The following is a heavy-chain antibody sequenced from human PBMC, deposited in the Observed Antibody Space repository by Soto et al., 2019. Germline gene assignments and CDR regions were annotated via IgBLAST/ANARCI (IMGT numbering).Heavy chain of an antibody. D-gene: IGHD3-3*01. V-gene: IGHV1-8*01. CDR2: MNPNSGNT. J-gene: IGHJ5*02. CDR3: ARGDRYYYDFWSGYSNWLDP. CDR1: GYTFTSYD. Sequence: ASVKVSCKASGYTFTSYDINWVRQATGQGLEWMGWMNPNSGNTGYAQKFQGRVTMTRNTSISTAYMELSSLRSEDTAVYYCARGDRYYYDFWSGYSNWLDPWGQGTLVTVSS.